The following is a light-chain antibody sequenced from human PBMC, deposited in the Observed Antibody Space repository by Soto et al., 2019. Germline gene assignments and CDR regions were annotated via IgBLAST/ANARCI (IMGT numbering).Light chain of an antibody. CDR1: QSVSSN. J-gene: IGKJ2*02. V-gene: IGKV3-15*01. CDR2: GAS. CDR3: QQYNNWPPCT. Sequence: EIVMTQSPATLSVSPGERATLSCRASQSVSSNLAWYQQKPGQAPRLLIYGASTRATGIPARFSGSGSGTQFPLTIRSLQSEDFAVYYGQQYNNWPPCTFGQGTKPEIK.